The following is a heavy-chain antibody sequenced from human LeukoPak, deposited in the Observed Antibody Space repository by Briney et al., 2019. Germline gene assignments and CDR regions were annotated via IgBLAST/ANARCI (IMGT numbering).Heavy chain of an antibody. CDR2: IEPESGGT. CDR3: AREMGVVPTAIPTVDS. CDR1: GYTFTGHF. J-gene: IGHJ4*02. Sequence: ASVKISCTASGYTFTGHFMHWVRQAPGQGLEWVGWIEPESGGTHYGHKFQGRVTMTRDTSMSTAYMELSRLKTDDTAVYYCAREMGVVPTAIPTVDSWGQGTLVTVSS. V-gene: IGHV1-2*02. D-gene: IGHD2-2*02.